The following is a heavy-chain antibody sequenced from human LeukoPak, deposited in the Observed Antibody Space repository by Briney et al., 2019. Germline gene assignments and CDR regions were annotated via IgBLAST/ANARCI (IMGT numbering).Heavy chain of an antibody. D-gene: IGHD6-19*01. V-gene: IGHV4-34*01. CDR1: GGSFSGYY. CDR3: ARGSSGWYRDAFDI. J-gene: IGHJ3*02. Sequence: SETLSLTCAVYGGSFSGYYWSWIRRPPGKGLEWIGEINHSGSTNYNPSLKSRVTISVDTSKNQFSLKLSSVTAADTAVYYCARGSSGWYRDAFDIWGQGTMVTVSS. CDR2: INHSGST.